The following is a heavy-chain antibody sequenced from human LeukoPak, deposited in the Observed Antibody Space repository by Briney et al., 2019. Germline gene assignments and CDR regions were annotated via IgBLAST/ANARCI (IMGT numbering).Heavy chain of an antibody. J-gene: IGHJ4*02. CDR2: IFYTGST. CDR3: ARRGNFDY. Sequence: SETLSLTCTVSGGSISSYYWSRIRQPPGKGLEWIGHIFYTGSTNCNPSLKSRVTISVDTSKNQFSLRLSSVTAADTAVYYCARRGNFDYWGQGTLVTVSS. D-gene: IGHD3-10*01. V-gene: IGHV4-59*12. CDR1: GGSISSYY.